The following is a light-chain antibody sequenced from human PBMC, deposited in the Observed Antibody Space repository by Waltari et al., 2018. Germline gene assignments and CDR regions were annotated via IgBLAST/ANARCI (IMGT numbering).Light chain of an antibody. CDR1: SSDVGGYNY. Sequence: QSALTQPASVSGSPGQSITISCTGTSSDVGGYNYVPWYQQHPGKAPKLMIYKVTNRPSGISSRFSGSKSGNTASLTISGLQAEDEADYYCSSYTSRSISWVFGTGTKVTVL. V-gene: IGLV2-14*01. CDR2: KVT. CDR3: SSYTSRSISWV. J-gene: IGLJ1*01.